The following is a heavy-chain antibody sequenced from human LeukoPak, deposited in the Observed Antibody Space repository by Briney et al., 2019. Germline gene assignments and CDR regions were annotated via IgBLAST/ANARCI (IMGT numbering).Heavy chain of an antibody. V-gene: IGHV4-34*01. Sequence: SETLSLTCAVYGGSFSGYYWSWIRQPPGKGLEWIGEINHSGSTNYNPSLKSRVTISVDTSKNQFSLKLSSVTAADTAVYYCARFTYDFWSGTPSDAFDIWGQGTMVTVSS. CDR1: GGSFSGYY. J-gene: IGHJ3*02. CDR3: ARFTYDFWSGTPSDAFDI. CDR2: INHSGST. D-gene: IGHD3-3*01.